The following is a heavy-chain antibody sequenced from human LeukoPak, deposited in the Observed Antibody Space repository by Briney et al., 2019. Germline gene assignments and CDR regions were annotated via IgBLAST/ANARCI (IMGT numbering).Heavy chain of an antibody. Sequence: ASVKVSCKASGGTFSSYAMSWVRQAPGQGLEWMGGIIPIFGTANYAQKFQGRVTITADESASTAYMELSSLRSEDTAVYYCARSVGYDWDWFDSWGQGTLVTVSS. CDR1: GGTFSSYA. CDR3: ARSVGYDWDWFDS. CDR2: IIPIFGTA. J-gene: IGHJ5*01. V-gene: IGHV1-69*13. D-gene: IGHD5-12*01.